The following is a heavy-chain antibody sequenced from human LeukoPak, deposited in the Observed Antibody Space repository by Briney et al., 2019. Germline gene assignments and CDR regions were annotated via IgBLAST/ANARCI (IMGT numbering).Heavy chain of an antibody. V-gene: IGHV3-30*18. J-gene: IGHJ4*02. CDR1: GFTFSSYG. CDR2: ISYDGSNK. CDR3: AKNGLGQWLVPFDY. Sequence: GRSLRLSCAASGFTFSSYGMHWVRQAPGKGLEWVAVISYDGSNKYYADSVKGRFTISRDNSKNTLYLQMNSLRAGDTAVYYCAKNGLGQWLVPFDYWGQGTLVTVSS. D-gene: IGHD6-19*01.